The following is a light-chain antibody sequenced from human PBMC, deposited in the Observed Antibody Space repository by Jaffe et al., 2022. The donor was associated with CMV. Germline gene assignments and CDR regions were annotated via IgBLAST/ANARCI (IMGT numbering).Light chain of an antibody. CDR3: HVWDSSTDHLYV. CDR2: QDR. Sequence: SYELTQPPSVSVAPGQTARITCGGTDIGSKNVHWYQQKPGQAPVLVIYQDRDRPSGIPERFSGSNSGNTATLTISRVEAGDEADYYCHVWDSSTDHLYVFGAGTKVTVL. CDR1: DIGSKN. J-gene: IGLJ1*01. V-gene: IGLV3-21*01.